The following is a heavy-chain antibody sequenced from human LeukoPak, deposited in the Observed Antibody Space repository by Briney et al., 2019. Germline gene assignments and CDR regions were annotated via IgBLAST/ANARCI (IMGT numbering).Heavy chain of an antibody. V-gene: IGHV4-34*01. Sequence: SETLSLTCAVYGGSFSGYYWSWLRQPPRKGLEWIGEINHSGSTNYNPSLKSRVTISVDTSKNQFSLKLSSVTAADTAVYYCAISTRGDAFDIWGQGTMVTVSS. CDR2: INHSGST. D-gene: IGHD2/OR15-2a*01. CDR1: GGSFSGYY. CDR3: AISTRGDAFDI. J-gene: IGHJ3*02.